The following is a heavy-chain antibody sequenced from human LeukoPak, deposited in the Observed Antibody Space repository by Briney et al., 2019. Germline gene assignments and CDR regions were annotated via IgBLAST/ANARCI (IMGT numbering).Heavy chain of an antibody. CDR3: AKARPRGYSGYDPFDY. V-gene: IGHV3-33*03. CDR2: IWYDGSNK. Sequence: GRSLRLSCAASGFTFSSYGMHWVRQAPGKGLEWVAVIWYDGSNKYYADSVKGRFTISRDNAKNSLYLQMNSLRAEDTALYYCAKARPRGYSGYDPFDYWGQGTLVTVSS. D-gene: IGHD5-12*01. J-gene: IGHJ4*02. CDR1: GFTFSSYG.